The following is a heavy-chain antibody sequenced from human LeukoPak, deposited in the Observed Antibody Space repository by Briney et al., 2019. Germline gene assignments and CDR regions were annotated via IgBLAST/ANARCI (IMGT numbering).Heavy chain of an antibody. V-gene: IGHV1-8*01. Sequence: ASVKVSCKASGYTFTRYDINWVRQSTGQGLEWMGWMNPNSGNTGYAQKFQGRVTMTRNTSISTAYMELSSLRSEDTAVYYCARESGSGSYYDYWGQGTLVTVSS. CDR3: ARESGSGSYYDY. CDR1: GYTFTRYD. J-gene: IGHJ4*02. CDR2: MNPNSGNT. D-gene: IGHD3-10*01.